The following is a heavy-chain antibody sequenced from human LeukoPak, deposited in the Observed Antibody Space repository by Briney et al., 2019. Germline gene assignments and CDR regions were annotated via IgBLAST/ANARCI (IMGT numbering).Heavy chain of an antibody. CDR1: GYSISSGYY. CDR3: ARDIGGYSYGYVY. CDR2: IYYSGST. Sequence: SETLSLTCTVSGYSISSGYYWGWIRQPPGKGLEWIGSIYYSGSTYYNPSLKSRVTISVDTSKNQFSLKLSSVTAADTAVYYCARDIGGYSYGYVYWGQGTLVTVSS. V-gene: IGHV4-38-2*02. J-gene: IGHJ4*02. D-gene: IGHD5-18*01.